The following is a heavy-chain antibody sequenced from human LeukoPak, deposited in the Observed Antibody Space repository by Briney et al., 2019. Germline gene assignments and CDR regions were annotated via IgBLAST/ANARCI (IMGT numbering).Heavy chain of an antibody. CDR3: TRGPLAVAGSPLFY. J-gene: IGHJ4*02. V-gene: IGHV1-18*01. CDR1: EDSFTSYG. Sequence: GESLKISCKGSEDSFTSYGITWVRQAPGQGLEWVGWISAYNGNTKYVQKLQGRVTMTTDTSTSTAYMELRSLRSDDTAVYYCTRGPLAVAGSPLFYWGQGTLVTVSS. D-gene: IGHD2-15*01. CDR2: ISAYNGNT.